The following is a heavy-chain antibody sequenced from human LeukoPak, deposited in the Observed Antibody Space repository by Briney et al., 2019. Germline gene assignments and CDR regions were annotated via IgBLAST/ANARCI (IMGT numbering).Heavy chain of an antibody. Sequence: AGSLRLTCAASGFTFSSYDLSWVRQAPGEGLEWVSYISSSGTTIYYVDSVKGRFAISRDNAKNSLYLQMSSLRAEDTAVYYWAINDYYYESSGYFRHDVWSQGTLVTV. V-gene: IGHV3-48*03. J-gene: IGHJ4*02. CDR1: GFTFSSYD. CDR2: ISSSGTTI. CDR3: AINDYYYESSGYFRHDV. D-gene: IGHD3-22*01.